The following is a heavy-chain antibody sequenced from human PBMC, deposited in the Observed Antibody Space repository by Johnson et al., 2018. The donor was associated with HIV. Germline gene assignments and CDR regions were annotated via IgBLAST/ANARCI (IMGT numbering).Heavy chain of an antibody. CDR3: ARVGASRFDAFHV. V-gene: IGHV3-30*04. CDR2: IYSGGTT. J-gene: IGHJ3*01. CDR1: GFTFSSYA. D-gene: IGHD3-16*01. Sequence: VQLVESGGGVVQPGRSLRLSCAASGFTFSSYAMHWVRQAPGKGLEWVAVIYSGGTTYYVDSVTGRFTISRDNSKNTLYLQMNSLRAEDTAVYYCARVGASRFDAFHVWGQGTMVTVSS.